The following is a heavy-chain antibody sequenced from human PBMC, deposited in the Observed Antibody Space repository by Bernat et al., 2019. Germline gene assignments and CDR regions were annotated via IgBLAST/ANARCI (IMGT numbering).Heavy chain of an antibody. CDR2: IKSKTDGGTT. CDR1: GFTFTDAW. V-gene: IGHV3-15*01. CDR3: EGSGSYRGAWFDP. J-gene: IGHJ5*02. D-gene: IGHD3-10*01. Sequence: EVQMVESGGGLAKPGGSLRLSCAASGFTFTDAWMNWVRQAPGKGLEWVGRIKSKTDGGTTDYAAPVKGRFTISRDDSKNTLYLQMNSLKTEDTAVYYCEGSGSYRGAWFDPWGQGTLVTVSS.